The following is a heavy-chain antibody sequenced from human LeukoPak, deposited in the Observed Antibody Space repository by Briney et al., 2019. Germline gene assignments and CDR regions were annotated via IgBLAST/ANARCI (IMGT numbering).Heavy chain of an antibody. Sequence: GGPLRLSCAASGFDFSSNWMHWVRQAPGKGLEWMAAVSYDGTSKNYADSVKGRFAISRDNSKNTLYLQMNSLRAEDTAVYYCASGYTYANYYFDYWGQGTLVTVSS. J-gene: IGHJ4*02. CDR2: VSYDGTSK. CDR1: GFDFSSNW. D-gene: IGHD5-18*01. V-gene: IGHV3-30*09. CDR3: ASGYTYANYYFDY.